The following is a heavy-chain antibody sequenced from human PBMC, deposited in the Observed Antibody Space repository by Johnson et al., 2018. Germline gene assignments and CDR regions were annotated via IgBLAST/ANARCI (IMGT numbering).Heavy chain of an antibody. CDR2: ISYDGSNK. Sequence: QVQLVESGGGVVQPGRSLRLSCAASGFTFSSYGMHWVRQAPGKGLEWVAVISYDGSNKYYADSVKGRFTISRDNSKNTLYLQMNSLRAEETAVYYCASPAGGGWVQHWGQGTLVTVSS. CDR3: ASPAGGGWVQH. V-gene: IGHV3-30*03. D-gene: IGHD2-15*01. CDR1: GFTFSSYG. J-gene: IGHJ1*01.